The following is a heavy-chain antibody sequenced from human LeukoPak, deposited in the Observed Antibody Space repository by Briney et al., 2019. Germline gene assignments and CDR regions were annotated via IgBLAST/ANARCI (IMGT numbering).Heavy chain of an antibody. CDR1: GGFISSYY. CDR2: IYTSGST. CDR3: ARTPPNFRAFDY. J-gene: IGHJ4*02. Sequence: SETLSLTCTVSGGFISSYYWSWIRQPAGKGLEWIGRIYTSGSTNYNPSLKSRVTMSVDTSKNQFSLKLSSVTAADTVVYYCARTPPNFRAFDYWGQGTLVTVSS. V-gene: IGHV4-4*07.